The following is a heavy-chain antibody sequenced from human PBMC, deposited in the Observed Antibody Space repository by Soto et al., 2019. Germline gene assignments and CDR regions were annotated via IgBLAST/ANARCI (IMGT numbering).Heavy chain of an antibody. CDR3: ARGVMWDTAMVDY. D-gene: IGHD5-18*01. J-gene: IGHJ4*02. V-gene: IGHV4-34*01. CDR2: INHSGST. Sequence: SETLSLTCAVYGGSFSGYYWSWIRPPPGKGLEWIGEINHSGSTNYNPSLKSRVTISVDTSKNQFSLKLSSVTAADTAVYYCARGVMWDTAMVDYWGQGTLVTVSS. CDR1: GGSFSGYY.